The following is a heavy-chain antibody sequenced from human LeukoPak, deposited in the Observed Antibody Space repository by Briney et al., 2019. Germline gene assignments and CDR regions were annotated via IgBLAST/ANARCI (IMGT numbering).Heavy chain of an antibody. V-gene: IGHV1-18*01. CDR3: ARKFYYYDSSGYYADYYYYYGMDV. Sequence: ASVKLSCKASGYTFTSYGISWVRQAPGKGLEWMGWISAYNGNTNYAQKLQGRVTMTTDTPTSTAYMELRSLRSDDTVVYYCARKFYYYDSSGYYADYYYYYGMDVWGQGTTVTVSS. CDR1: GYTFTSYG. J-gene: IGHJ6*02. CDR2: ISAYNGNT. D-gene: IGHD3-22*01.